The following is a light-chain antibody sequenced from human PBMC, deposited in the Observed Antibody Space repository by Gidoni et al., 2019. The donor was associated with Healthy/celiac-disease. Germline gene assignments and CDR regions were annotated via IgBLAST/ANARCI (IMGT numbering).Light chain of an antibody. CDR2: KAS. CDR3: QQYNSYSWT. Sequence: DIQMTQSPSTLSASVGDRVTITCRASQSISSWLAWYQQKPGKAPKLLIYKASSLESGVPSRFSVSGSGTEFTLTISSLQPDDFATYYCQQYNSYSWTFXQXTKVEIK. CDR1: QSISSW. J-gene: IGKJ1*01. V-gene: IGKV1-5*03.